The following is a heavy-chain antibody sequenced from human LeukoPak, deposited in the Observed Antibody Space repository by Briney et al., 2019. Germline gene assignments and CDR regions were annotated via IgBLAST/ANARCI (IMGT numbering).Heavy chain of an antibody. V-gene: IGHV3-21*01. J-gene: IGHJ4*02. D-gene: IGHD4-17*01. CDR1: GFTFSSYS. Sequence: GGSLRLSCAASGFTFSSYSMNWVRQAPGKGLEWVSSISSSSSYIYYADSVKGRFTISRDNAKNSLYLQMNSLRAEDTAVYYCARGTTVTTNPHYWGQGTLVTVSS. CDR2: ISSSSSYI. CDR3: ARGTTVTTNPHY.